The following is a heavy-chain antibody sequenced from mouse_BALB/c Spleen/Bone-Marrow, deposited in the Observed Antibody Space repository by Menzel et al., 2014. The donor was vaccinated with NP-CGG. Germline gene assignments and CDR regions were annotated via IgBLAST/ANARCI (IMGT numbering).Heavy chain of an antibody. V-gene: IGHV5-17*02. CDR1: GFTFSSFG. CDR2: ISSGSSTI. CDR3: ARSWEYFDV. Sequence: EVQGVESGGGLVQPGGSRKLSCAASGFTFSSFGMHWVRQAPEKGLEWVAYISSGSSTIYYADTVKSRFTISRDNPKNTLFLQMTSLRSEDTAMYYCARSWEYFDVWGAGTTVTVSS. D-gene: IGHD4-1*01. J-gene: IGHJ1*01.